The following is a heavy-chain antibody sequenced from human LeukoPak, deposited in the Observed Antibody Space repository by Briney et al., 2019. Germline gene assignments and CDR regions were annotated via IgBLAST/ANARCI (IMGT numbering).Heavy chain of an antibody. Sequence: PGGSLRLSCAASGFSFSVYNMHWVRQAPGKGLEWMAVISCNGINEYYADSVKGRFTISRDNSKSTLLLQMNSLRAEDTAVYYCAKVRWDNSGWYYLDSWGQGTLVTVSS. CDR1: GFSFSVYN. J-gene: IGHJ4*02. V-gene: IGHV3-30*18. D-gene: IGHD6-19*01. CDR2: ISCNGINE. CDR3: AKVRWDNSGWYYLDS.